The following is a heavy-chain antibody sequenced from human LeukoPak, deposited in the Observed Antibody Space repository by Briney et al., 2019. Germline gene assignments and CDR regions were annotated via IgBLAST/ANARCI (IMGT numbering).Heavy chain of an antibody. Sequence: GGSLRLSCVTSGFTFSNYGMHWVRQAPGKGLEWVTFIRYDESNKYYADSVKGRFTISRDNSKNTLYLLIDSLRAEDTAIYYCARTLWGLTLLSSDYWGQGTLVTVSS. CDR2: IRYDESNK. CDR3: ARTLWGLTLLSSDY. D-gene: IGHD3-16*01. V-gene: IGHV3-30*02. J-gene: IGHJ4*02. CDR1: GFTFSNYG.